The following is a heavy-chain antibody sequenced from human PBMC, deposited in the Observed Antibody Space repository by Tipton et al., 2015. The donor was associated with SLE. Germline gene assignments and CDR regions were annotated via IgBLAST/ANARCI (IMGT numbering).Heavy chain of an antibody. CDR3: ARDGLRFLEWSSDAFDI. CDR1: GFTFSSYS. CDR2: ISSSSSYI. J-gene: IGHJ3*02. Sequence: SLRLSCAASGFTFSSYSMNWVRQAPGKGLEWVSFISSSSSYIYYADSVKGRFTISRDNAKNSLYLQMNSLRAEDTAVYYCARDGLRFLEWSSDAFDIWGQGTMVTVSS. D-gene: IGHD3-3*01. V-gene: IGHV3-21*01.